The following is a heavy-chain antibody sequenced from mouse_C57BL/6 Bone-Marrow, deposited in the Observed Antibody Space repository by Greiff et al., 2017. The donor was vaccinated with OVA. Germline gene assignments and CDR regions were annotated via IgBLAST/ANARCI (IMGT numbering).Heavy chain of an antibody. Sequence: QVQLKQPGAELVKPGASVKLSCKASGYTFTSYWMHWVKQRPGQGLEWIGMIHPNSGSTKYTEKFKSKATLTVDKSSNTAYMQLSSLTSEDCGVYYYARGGEGDWDCGVGGTETTVSVST. CDR1: GYTFTSYW. J-gene: IGHJ1*03. V-gene: IGHV1-64*01. CDR2: IHPNSGST. CDR3: ARGGEGDWDCGV.